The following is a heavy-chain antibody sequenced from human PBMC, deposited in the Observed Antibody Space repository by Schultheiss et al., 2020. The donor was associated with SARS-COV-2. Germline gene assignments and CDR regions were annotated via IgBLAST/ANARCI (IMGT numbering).Heavy chain of an antibody. CDR3: ARISPVGATRLYYYYGMDV. D-gene: IGHD1-26*01. J-gene: IGHJ6*02. Sequence: SVKVSCTASGYTFTAYYIHWLRQAPGQGLEWMGWINPIFGTANYAQKFQGRVTITADESTSTAYMELSSLRSEDTAVYYCARISPVGATRLYYYYGMDVWGQGTTVTVSS. CDR2: INPIFGTA. CDR1: GYTFTAYY. V-gene: IGHV1-69*13.